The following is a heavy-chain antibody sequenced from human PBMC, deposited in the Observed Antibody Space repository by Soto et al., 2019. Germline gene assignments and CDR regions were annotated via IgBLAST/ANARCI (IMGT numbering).Heavy chain of an antibody. V-gene: IGHV2-5*02. D-gene: IGHD3-16*01. CDR3: AHIEITYGGVGRDDAFAV. CDR2: IYWDDDR. Sequence: SGPTLVNPTQTLTLTCTVSGFSLSTSGVGVGWIRQPPGKALEWLALIYWDDDRRYSPSLKNRLTMTKDTSRHQVVLTMTNMDPVDTASYYCAHIEITYGGVGRDDAFAVWGQGTMVTV. CDR1: GFSLSTSGVG. J-gene: IGHJ3*01.